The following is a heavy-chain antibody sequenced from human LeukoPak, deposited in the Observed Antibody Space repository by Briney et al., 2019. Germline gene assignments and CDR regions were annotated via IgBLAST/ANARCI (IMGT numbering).Heavy chain of an antibody. J-gene: IGHJ4*02. CDR3: AREGLAYDYVWGSYRSRGDFDY. CDR1: GGSFSGYY. CDR2: INHSGST. Sequence: PSETLSLTCAVYGGSFSGYYWSWIRQPPGKGLEWIGEINHSGSTNYNPSLKSRVTISVDTSKNQFSLKLSSVTAADTAVYYCAREGLAYDYVWGSYRSRGDFDYWVQGTLVTVSS. V-gene: IGHV4-34*01. D-gene: IGHD3-16*02.